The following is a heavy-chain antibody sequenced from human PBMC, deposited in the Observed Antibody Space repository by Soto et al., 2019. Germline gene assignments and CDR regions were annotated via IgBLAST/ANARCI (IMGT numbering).Heavy chain of an antibody. CDR1: GFTFSSYS. Sequence: EVQLVESGGGLVQPGGSLRLSCAAAGFTFSSYSMNWVRQAPGKGLEWVSSISTSSSYKYYADSVKGRFTISRDNAKNSLYLQMNSLRAEDTAVYYCARDGVVVAATHYFDYWGQGTLVTVSS. J-gene: IGHJ4*02. CDR2: ISTSSSYK. CDR3: ARDGVVVAATHYFDY. V-gene: IGHV3-21*01. D-gene: IGHD2-15*01.